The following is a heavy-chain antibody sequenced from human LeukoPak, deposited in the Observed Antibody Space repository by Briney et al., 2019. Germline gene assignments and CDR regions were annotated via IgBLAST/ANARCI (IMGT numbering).Heavy chain of an antibody. V-gene: IGHV4-59*12. CDR2: IYYSGST. D-gene: IGHD3-16*02. CDR3: AREVVNYDYVWGSYRRANWFDP. Sequence: SETPSLTCTVSGGSISSYYWSWIRQPPGKGLEWIGYIYYSGSTNYNPSLKSRVTISVDTSKNQFSLKLSSVTAADTAVYYCAREVVNYDYVWGSYRRANWFDPWGQGTLVTVSS. J-gene: IGHJ5*02. CDR1: GGSISSYY.